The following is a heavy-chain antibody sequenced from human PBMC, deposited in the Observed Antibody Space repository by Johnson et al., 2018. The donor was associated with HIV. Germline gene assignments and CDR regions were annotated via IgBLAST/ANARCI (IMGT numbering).Heavy chain of an antibody. D-gene: IGHD4-17*01. Sequence: VQLVESGGGVVQPGRSLRLSCAASGFTVSSNYMSWVRQAPGKGLEWVSVIYSGGSTYYADSVKGRFTISRDNSKNTLYLQMGNLRADDMAVYYCAREETTAPAAFDIWGQGTMVTVSS. V-gene: IGHV3-66*02. J-gene: IGHJ3*02. CDR2: IYSGGST. CDR1: GFTVSSNY. CDR3: AREETTAPAAFDI.